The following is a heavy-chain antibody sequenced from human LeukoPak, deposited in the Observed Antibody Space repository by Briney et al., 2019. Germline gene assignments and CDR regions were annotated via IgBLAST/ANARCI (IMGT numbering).Heavy chain of an antibody. Sequence: GGSLRLSCAASGFTVSSNYMSWVRQAPGKGLEWASVIYSGGSTYYADSVKGRFTISRDNSKNTLYLQMNSLRAEDTAVYYCARDLSTRIALSGYGMDVWGQGTTVTVSS. CDR1: GFTVSSNY. V-gene: IGHV3-53*01. J-gene: IGHJ6*02. CDR3: ARDLSTRIALSGYGMDV. CDR2: IYSGGST. D-gene: IGHD5/OR15-5a*01.